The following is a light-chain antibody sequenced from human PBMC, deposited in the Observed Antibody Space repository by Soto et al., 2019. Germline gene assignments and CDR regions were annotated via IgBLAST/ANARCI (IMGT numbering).Light chain of an antibody. V-gene: IGLV2-14*03. CDR2: DVS. Sequence: QPALPQPVVLAEAQWQSIAISCRGTSSDVGGDHVSWYQHHPGKVPRLIIYDVSNRPSGISNRFSGSKSDNTASLTISGLQADDEADYYCSSHSSTSHYVFGTGTKVTVL. CDR1: SSDVGGDH. CDR3: SSHSSTSHYV. J-gene: IGLJ1*01.